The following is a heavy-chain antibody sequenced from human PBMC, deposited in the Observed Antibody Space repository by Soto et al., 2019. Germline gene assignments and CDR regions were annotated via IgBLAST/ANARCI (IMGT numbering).Heavy chain of an antibody. CDR2: INHSGST. CDR1: GGSFSGYY. J-gene: IGHJ4*02. V-gene: IGHV4-34*01. CDR3: AHGLAPNDY. Sequence: QVQLQQWGAGLLKPSETLSLTCAVYGGSFSGYYWSWIRQPPGKGLEWSGEINHSGSTNYNPSHKSRGTISVDTTKRHFSLKLSSVTAGDAAVYYCAHGLAPNDYWGQGTLVTVSS.